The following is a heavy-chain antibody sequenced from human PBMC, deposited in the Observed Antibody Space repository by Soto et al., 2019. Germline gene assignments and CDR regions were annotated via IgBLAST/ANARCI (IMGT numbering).Heavy chain of an antibody. CDR3: ARRARPDFYYMDV. CDR1: GFTLSGYA. D-gene: IGHD6-6*01. V-gene: IGHV3-64*01. Sequence: EVQLAESGGGLAQPGGSLRLSCAASGFTLSGYAMDWVRQAPGKGLEYVSGIRSNGVGTDYANSLQGRFTNARDNSKNTVYLKMGSLRPEDMAVYYCARRARPDFYYMDVWGKGTTVTVSS. J-gene: IGHJ6*03. CDR2: IRSNGVGT.